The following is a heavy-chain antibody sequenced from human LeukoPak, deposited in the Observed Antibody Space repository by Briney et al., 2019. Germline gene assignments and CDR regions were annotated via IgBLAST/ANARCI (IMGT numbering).Heavy chain of an antibody. J-gene: IGHJ4*02. CDR2: ISSSGNTT. D-gene: IGHD1-26*01. CDR1: GFTFSDYY. CDR3: ARVEPSVSGSYHY. V-gene: IGHV3-11*04. Sequence: PGGSLRLSCAASGFTFSDYYMSWIRQAPGKGLEWVSYISSSGNTTYHADSVKGRFTISRDNAKNSLYLQMSSLRAEDTAVYYCARVEPSVSGSYHYWGQGTLVTVSS.